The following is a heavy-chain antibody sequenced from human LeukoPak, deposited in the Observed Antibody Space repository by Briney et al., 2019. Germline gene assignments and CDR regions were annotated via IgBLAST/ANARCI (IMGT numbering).Heavy chain of an antibody. CDR3: ARDPTSDSYDYVWGSYRFPYYYYYGMDV. CDR1: GFTFSSYW. CDR2: IKQDGSEK. V-gene: IGHV3-7*03. D-gene: IGHD3-16*02. J-gene: IGHJ6*04. Sequence: HPGGSLRLSCAASGFTFSSYWMSWVRQAPGKGLEWVANIKQDGSEKYYVDSVKGRFTISRDNAKNSMYLQMKRLRAEDTAVFYCARDPTSDSYDYVWGSYRFPYYYYYGMDVWGKGTTVTVSS.